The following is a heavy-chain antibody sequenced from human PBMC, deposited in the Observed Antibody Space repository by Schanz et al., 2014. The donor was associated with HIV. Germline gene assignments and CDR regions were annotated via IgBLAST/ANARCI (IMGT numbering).Heavy chain of an antibody. Sequence: EVQLVESGEGLVKPGGSLRLSCTGSGFPFSSYAINWVRQAPGKGLEWLSSISSSGGYIYYADSVKGRFTISRDNSKNSVFLQMDRLRAEDTAVYYCANSGYCTSGICYTRGNGMDVWGQGTTVTVSS. J-gene: IGHJ6*02. CDR2: ISSSGGYI. V-gene: IGHV3-21*06. CDR3: ANSGYCTSGICYTRGNGMDV. D-gene: IGHD2-8*01. CDR1: GFPFSSYA.